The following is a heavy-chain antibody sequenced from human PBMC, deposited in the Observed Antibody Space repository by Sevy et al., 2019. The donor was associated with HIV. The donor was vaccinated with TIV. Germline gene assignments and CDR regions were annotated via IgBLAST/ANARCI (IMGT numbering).Heavy chain of an antibody. CDR2: ITAGGGDT. V-gene: IGHV3-23*01. Sequence: GSLILSCAASGFTFNNFAMTWVRQAPGNGLEWVSAITAGGGDTYHGDSVKGRFTISRDNAKNSLYLHMNSLRAEDTAVYYCARGDYYGSLYYFDYWGPGTLVTVSS. CDR3: ARGDYYGSLYYFDY. CDR1: GFTFNNFA. J-gene: IGHJ4*02. D-gene: IGHD3-10*01.